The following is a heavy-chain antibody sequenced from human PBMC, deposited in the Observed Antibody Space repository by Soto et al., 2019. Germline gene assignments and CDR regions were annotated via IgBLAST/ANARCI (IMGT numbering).Heavy chain of an antibody. CDR2: ISAYNGDT. J-gene: IGHJ4*02. D-gene: IGHD2-21*01. CDR3: ARGASILAGFY. CDR1: GYTFTSYG. Sequence: QVQLVQSGAEVKKPGASVKVSCKASGYTFTSYGISWVRLAPGQGLEWMGWISAYNGDTDYAHNLQGRVTLTTDTPTTTASMAPRSLRSDDTAVYYCARGASILAGFYWGQGPLVTVSS. V-gene: IGHV1-18*01.